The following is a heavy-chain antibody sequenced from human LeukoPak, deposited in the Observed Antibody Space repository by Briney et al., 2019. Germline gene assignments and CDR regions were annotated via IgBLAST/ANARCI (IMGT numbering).Heavy chain of an antibody. D-gene: IGHD3-22*01. CDR1: GFTFSSYG. Sequence: GRSLRLSCAASGFTFSSYGMHWVRQAPGKGLEWVAVISYDGSNKYYADSVKGRFTISRDNSKNTLYLQMNSLRAEDTAVFYCAKFKGHYYYDSSGYCDNWGQGALVTVSS. J-gene: IGHJ4*02. CDR3: AKFKGHYYYDSSGYCDN. V-gene: IGHV3-30*18. CDR2: ISYDGSNK.